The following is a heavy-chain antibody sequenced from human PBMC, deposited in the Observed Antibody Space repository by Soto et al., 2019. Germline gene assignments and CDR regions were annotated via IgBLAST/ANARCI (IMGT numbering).Heavy chain of an antibody. CDR1: GYSFTSYW. J-gene: IGHJ1*01. CDR3: ARPYAGKSDENFQD. Sequence: GESLKISCKGSGYSFTSYWIGWVRQMPGKGLEWMGVIYPHDSETRYSPSFQGQVTISADKSISTAYLQWSSLRASDTAMYYCARPYAGKSDENFQDWGQGTQVTVSS. CDR2: IYPHDSET. D-gene: IGHD6-13*01. V-gene: IGHV5-51*01.